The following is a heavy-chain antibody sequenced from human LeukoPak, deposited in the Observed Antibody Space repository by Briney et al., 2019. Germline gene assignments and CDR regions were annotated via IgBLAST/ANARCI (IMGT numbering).Heavy chain of an antibody. CDR3: VREGRGIVGASAY. CDR1: GFTFISYF. V-gene: IGHV3-23*01. D-gene: IGHD1-26*01. CDR2: IIGSGRTT. J-gene: IGHJ4*02. Sequence: GGSLRLSCEASGFTFISYFMSWVRQAPGKGLEWVASIIGSGRTTKYADVVKGRFTISRDNSRNSLYLQMTSLIADDTAVYSCVREGRGIVGASAYWGRGTLVAVSS.